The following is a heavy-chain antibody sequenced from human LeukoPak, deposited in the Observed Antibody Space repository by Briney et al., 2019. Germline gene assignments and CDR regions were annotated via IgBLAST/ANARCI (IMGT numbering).Heavy chain of an antibody. CDR2: MNPNSGNT. D-gene: IGHD3-3*01. CDR1: GYTFTSYD. V-gene: IGHV1-8*01. CDR3: ARECYDFWSGPFRYYYYYMDV. Sequence: ASVKVSCKASGYTFTSYDINWVRQATGQGLEWMGWMNPNSGNTGYTQKFQGRVTMTRNTSISTAYMELSSLRSEDTAVYYCARECYDFWSGPFRYYYYYMDVWGKGTTVTVSS. J-gene: IGHJ6*03.